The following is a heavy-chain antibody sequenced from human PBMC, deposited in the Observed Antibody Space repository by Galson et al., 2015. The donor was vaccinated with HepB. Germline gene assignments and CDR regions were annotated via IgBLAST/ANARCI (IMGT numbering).Heavy chain of an antibody. CDR2: ISAYNGKT. CDR3: ARAVPRYYYDSSGSYYFDY. CDR1: GYTFTTYG. Sequence: SVKVSCKASGYTFTTYGITWVRQAPGQGLEWMGWISAYNGKTNYAQRHQGRVTMTTDTSTRTAYMELRNLRSDDTAVYYCARAVPRYYYDSSGSYYFDYWGQGTRVTVSS. J-gene: IGHJ4*02. D-gene: IGHD3-22*01. V-gene: IGHV1-18*01.